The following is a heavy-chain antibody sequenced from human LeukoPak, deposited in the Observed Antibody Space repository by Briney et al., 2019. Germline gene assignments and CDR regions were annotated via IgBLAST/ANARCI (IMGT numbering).Heavy chain of an antibody. J-gene: IGHJ5*02. Sequence: SQTLSLTCTVSGGSISIAGYYWSWIRQHPGKGLEWIGYIYYSGSTYYNPSLKSRVTISVDTSKNQFSLKLSSVTAADTAVYYCARGNWIYGNWFDPWGQGTLVTVSS. CDR1: GGSISIAGYY. D-gene: IGHD1-7*01. V-gene: IGHV4-31*03. CDR3: ARGNWIYGNWFDP. CDR2: IYYSGST.